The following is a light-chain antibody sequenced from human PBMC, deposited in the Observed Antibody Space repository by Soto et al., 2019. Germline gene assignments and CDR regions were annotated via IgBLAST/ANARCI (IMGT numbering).Light chain of an antibody. V-gene: IGLV2-23*01. CDR2: EGS. CDR3: CSYAGSSTWV. Sequence: QSALTQPASGSGSPGQSITISCTGTSSGVGSYNFVSWYQQHPGKAPKVMIYEGSKRPSGVSNRFSGSKSGNTASLTISGLEAEDEADYYCCSYAGSSTWVFGTGTKLTVL. CDR1: SSGVGSYNF. J-gene: IGLJ1*01.